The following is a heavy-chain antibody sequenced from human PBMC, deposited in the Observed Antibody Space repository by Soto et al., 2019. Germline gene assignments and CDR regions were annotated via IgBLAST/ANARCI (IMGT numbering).Heavy chain of an antibody. Sequence: SETLSLTCTVSGGSISSYYWSWIRQPPGKGLEWIGYIYYSGSTNYNPSLKSRVTISVDTSKHQFSLKLSSVTAADTAVYYCARDRGGYSYGYYYYYGMDVWGQGTTVTVSS. V-gene: IGHV4-59*01. CDR1: GGSISSYY. CDR3: ARDRGGYSYGYYYYYGMDV. CDR2: IYYSGST. J-gene: IGHJ6*02. D-gene: IGHD5-18*01.